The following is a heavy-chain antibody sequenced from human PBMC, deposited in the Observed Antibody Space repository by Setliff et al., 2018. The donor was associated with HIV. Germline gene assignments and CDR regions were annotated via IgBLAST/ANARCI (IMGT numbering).Heavy chain of an antibody. CDR2: IYYSGAT. D-gene: IGHD3-9*01. Sequence: SETLSLTCTVSGGSISSGSFYWGWIRQPPGKGLEWIGSIYYSGATNHNPSLKSRVTISVDTSNQQFSLKLSSVTAADTAVYYCARDATTGYGHSNYFDYWGQGTLVTVSS. CDR3: ARDATTGYGHSNYFDY. CDR1: GGSISSGSFY. J-gene: IGHJ4*02. V-gene: IGHV4-39*02.